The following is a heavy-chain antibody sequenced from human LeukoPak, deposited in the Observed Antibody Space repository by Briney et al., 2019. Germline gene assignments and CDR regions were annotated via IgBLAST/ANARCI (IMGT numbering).Heavy chain of an antibody. D-gene: IGHD6-19*01. J-gene: IGHJ4*02. CDR2: IRPDGNER. CDR1: GFDFSTSW. CDR3: TRDGSGWSVY. V-gene: IGHV3-7*01. Sequence: GGSLRLSCAASGFDFSTSWMGWVRQAPGKGLECVINIRPDGNERYSVDSVKGRFTISRDNAENSLYLQMKGLEVEDTAMYYCTRDGSGWSVYWGQGALVTVSS.